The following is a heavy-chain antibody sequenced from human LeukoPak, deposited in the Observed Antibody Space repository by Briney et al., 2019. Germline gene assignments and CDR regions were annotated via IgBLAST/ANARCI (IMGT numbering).Heavy chain of an antibody. CDR1: GGSISSSSYY. V-gene: IGHV4-39*02. CDR3: ARTEPGYYYMDV. Sequence: SETLSLTCTVSGGSISSSSYYWGWIRQPPGKGLEWIGSIYYSGSTYYNPSLKSRVTISGDTSKNHFSLNLNSVTAADTAVYFCARTEPGYYYMDVWGKGTTVTVSS. CDR2: IYYSGST. J-gene: IGHJ6*03. D-gene: IGHD2-8*02.